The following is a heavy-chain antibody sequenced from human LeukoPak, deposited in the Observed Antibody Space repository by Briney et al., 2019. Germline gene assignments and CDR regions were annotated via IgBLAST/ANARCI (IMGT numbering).Heavy chain of an antibody. CDR3: ARGLYYFDY. V-gene: IGHV3-53*01. CDR2: IYSGGST. D-gene: IGHD3-10*01. Sequence: GGSLRLSYAASGFIVSSNYMSWVRQVPGKGLEWVSVIYSGGSTYYADSVKGRFTISRDNSKNTLYLQMNSLRADDTAVYYCARGLYYFDYWGQGTLVTVSS. CDR1: GFIVSSNY. J-gene: IGHJ4*02.